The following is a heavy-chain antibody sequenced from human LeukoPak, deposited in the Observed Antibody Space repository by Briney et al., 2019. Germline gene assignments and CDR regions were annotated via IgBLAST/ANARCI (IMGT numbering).Heavy chain of an antibody. Sequence: ASVKVSCKASGYTFTSYYMHWVRQAPGQGLEWMGIINPSGGSTSYAQKFQGRVTMTRDTSISTAYMELSRLRSDDTAVYYCARDGGSSWYGSWFDPWGQGTLVTVSS. CDR1: GYTFTSYY. V-gene: IGHV1-46*01. J-gene: IGHJ5*02. CDR3: ARDGGSSWYGSWFDP. CDR2: INPSGGST. D-gene: IGHD6-13*01.